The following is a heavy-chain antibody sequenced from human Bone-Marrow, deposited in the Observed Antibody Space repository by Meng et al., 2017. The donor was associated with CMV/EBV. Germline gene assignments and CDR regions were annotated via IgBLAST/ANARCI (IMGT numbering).Heavy chain of an antibody. CDR1: GFTINRYW. Sequence: GESLKISCAASGFTINRYWMNWVRQAPGKGLEWVANIKQDGSEKYYVDSVKGRFTISRDNAKNSLYLKMNSLRAEDTAVYYCAREGSGYRNFDYWGQGTLVTVSS. CDR2: IKQDGSEK. CDR3: AREGSGYRNFDY. V-gene: IGHV3-7*01. D-gene: IGHD3-3*01. J-gene: IGHJ4*02.